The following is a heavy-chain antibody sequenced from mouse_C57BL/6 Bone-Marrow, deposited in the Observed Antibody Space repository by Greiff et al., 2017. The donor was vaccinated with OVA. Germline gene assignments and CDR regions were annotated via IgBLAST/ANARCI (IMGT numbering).Heavy chain of an antibody. CDR1: GYAFSSSW. CDR3: ARPADFDY. J-gene: IGHJ2*01. D-gene: IGHD3-1*01. CDR2: IYPGDGDT. V-gene: IGHV1-82*01. Sequence: VKLMESGPELVKPGASVKISCKASGYAFSSSWMNWVKQRPGKGLEWIGRIYPGDGDTNYNGKFKGKATLTADKSSSTAYMQLSSLTSEDSAVYFCARPADFDYWGQGTTLTVSS.